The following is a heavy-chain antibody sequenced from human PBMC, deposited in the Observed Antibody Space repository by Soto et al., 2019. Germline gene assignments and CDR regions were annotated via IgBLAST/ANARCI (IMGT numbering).Heavy chain of an antibody. Sequence: EVQLVESGGGLVQPGRSLRLSCAASGFTFDDYAMHWVRQAPGRGLEWVSRITWNSGTIDYADSVKGRFTISRDNAKNSLYLQMNSLRAEYTALYYCTKSWRLYYMDVWGKGTTVTVSS. V-gene: IGHV3-9*01. J-gene: IGHJ6*03. CDR2: ITWNSGTI. D-gene: IGHD3-3*01. CDR1: GFTFDDYA. CDR3: TKSWRLYYMDV.